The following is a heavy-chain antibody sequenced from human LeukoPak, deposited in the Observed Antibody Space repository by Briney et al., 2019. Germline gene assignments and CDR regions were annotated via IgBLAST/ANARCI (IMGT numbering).Heavy chain of an antibody. CDR2: IYTSGST. V-gene: IGHV4-4*07. CDR3: ARRSYYDSSGYYGSLFDY. CDR1: GGSISSYY. J-gene: IGHJ4*02. Sequence: KPSETLSLTCTVSGGSISSYYWSWIRQPAGKGLEWIGRIYTSGSTNYNPSLKSRVTMSVDTSKNQFSLKLSSVTAADTAVYYCARRSYYDSSGYYGSLFDYWGQGTLVTVSS. D-gene: IGHD3-22*01.